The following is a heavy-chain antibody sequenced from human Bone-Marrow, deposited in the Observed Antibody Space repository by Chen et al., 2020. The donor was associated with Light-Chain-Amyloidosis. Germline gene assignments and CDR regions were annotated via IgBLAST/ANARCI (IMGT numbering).Heavy chain of an antibody. CDR1: GGSISSSSYY. CDR2: IYYSGST. V-gene: IGHV4-39*07. CDR3: ARARLNMVRGVAPYYFDY. D-gene: IGHD3-10*01. Sequence: QLQLQESGPGLVKPSETLSLTCTVSGGSISSSSYYWGWIRQPPGKGLEWIGSIYYSGSTYYTPSLKSRVTISGDTSKNQFSLKLSSVTAADAAVYYCARARLNMVRGVAPYYFDYWGQGTLVTVSS. J-gene: IGHJ4*02.